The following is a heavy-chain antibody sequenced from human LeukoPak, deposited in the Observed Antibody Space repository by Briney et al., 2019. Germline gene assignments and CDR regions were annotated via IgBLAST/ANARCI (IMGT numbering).Heavy chain of an antibody. V-gene: IGHV4-59*01. CDR2: ISYSGST. CDR1: GASIDSYY. CDR3: AGGGQWLVQGY. Sequence: PSETLSLTCTISGASIDSYYWSWIRQPPGKGLEWIGYISYSGSTNYNPSLKSRVTISLDTSKNQFSLKLSSVTAADTAVYYCAGGGQWLVQGYWGQGTLVTVSS. J-gene: IGHJ4*02. D-gene: IGHD6-19*01.